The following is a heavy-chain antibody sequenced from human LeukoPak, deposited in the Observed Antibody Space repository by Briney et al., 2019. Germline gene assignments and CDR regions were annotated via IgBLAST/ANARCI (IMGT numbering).Heavy chain of an antibody. V-gene: IGHV4-34*01. J-gene: IGHJ6*02. D-gene: IGHD2-21*02. CDR1: GRSFSGYY. CDR3: ARGRVSVTGYYFAMDV. Sequence: KSSETLSLTCTVYGRSFSGYYWTCIRQSPGKGLEWIGEINHSGSTNYNPSLKSRVSISIDTSKNHLSLKLSSVTAADTAVYYCARGRVSVTGYYFAMDVWGQGTTATVSS. CDR2: INHSGST.